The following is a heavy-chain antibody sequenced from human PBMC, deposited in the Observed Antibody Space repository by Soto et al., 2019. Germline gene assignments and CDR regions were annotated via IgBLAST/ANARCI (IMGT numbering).Heavy chain of an antibody. D-gene: IGHD2-15*01. CDR2: MNPSSGET. CDR1: GYNFTNFE. V-gene: IGHV1-8*01. Sequence: GASVKVSCKTSGYNFTNFEINWVRQAPGRGLVWMGWMNPSSGETGSAQNFQGRVTMTRDISTRTFFMQLTSLRSEDTAIYYCARLAEYCNGIKCYSNFDFWGRGTQVTVSS. J-gene: IGHJ4*01. CDR3: ARLAEYCNGIKCYSNFDF.